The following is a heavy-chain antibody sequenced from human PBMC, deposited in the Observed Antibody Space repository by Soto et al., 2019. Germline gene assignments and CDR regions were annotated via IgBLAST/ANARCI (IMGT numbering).Heavy chain of an antibody. Sequence: QVQLQESGPGLVKPSQTLSLTCTVSGGPITNYWSWIRQHPGKGLEWIGYIYDSGSTYYNPSLKRRFTMSLDTSKNQLSLKLTSVTAADTAVYYCARVNLDYVTGMDVWGQGTTVTVSS. J-gene: IGHJ6*02. CDR3: ARVNLDYVTGMDV. D-gene: IGHD4-17*01. CDR2: IYDSGST. CDR1: GGPITNY. V-gene: IGHV4-31*03.